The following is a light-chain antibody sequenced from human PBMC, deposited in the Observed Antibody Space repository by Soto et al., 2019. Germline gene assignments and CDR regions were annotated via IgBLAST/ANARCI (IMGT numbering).Light chain of an antibody. Sequence: EIVMTQSPATLSVSPGEGATLSCRASQSVHSDLAWYQQKPGQAPRLLIYDASTRAIGIPARFSGSGSGTEFNLTISSLQPAHLAVYFCQQYTNWPPLTFGGGTKVEI. CDR3: QQYTNWPPLT. CDR1: QSVHSD. CDR2: DAS. V-gene: IGKV3-15*01. J-gene: IGKJ4*01.